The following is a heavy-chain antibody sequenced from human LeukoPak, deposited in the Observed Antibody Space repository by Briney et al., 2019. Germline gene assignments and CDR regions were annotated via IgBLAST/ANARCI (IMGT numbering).Heavy chain of an antibody. J-gene: IGHJ4*02. V-gene: IGHV4-59*01. CDR2: IYYSGST. CDR3: ARGEYSSGWYYFDY. CDR1: GGSISSYY. D-gene: IGHD6-19*01. Sequence: SETLSLTCTASGGSISSYYWSWIRQPPGKGLEWIGYIYYSGSTNYNPSLKSRVTISVDTSKNQFSLKLSSVTAADTAVYYCARGEYSSGWYYFDYWGQGTLVTVSS.